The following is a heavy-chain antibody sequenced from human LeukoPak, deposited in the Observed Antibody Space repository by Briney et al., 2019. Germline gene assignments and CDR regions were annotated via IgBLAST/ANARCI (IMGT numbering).Heavy chain of an antibody. CDR1: GYSFTTYW. CDR3: ARRGYCSGANCHSNAFDI. D-gene: IGHD2-15*01. Sequence: GESLKISCKGSGYSFTTYWIGWVRQMPGKGLEWMGIIYPGDSDTRYSPSFQGQVTISADYSISTAYLQWSSLKASDTAMYYCARRGYCSGANCHSNAFDIWGRGTMVTVSS. CDR2: IYPGDSDT. V-gene: IGHV5-51*01. J-gene: IGHJ3*02.